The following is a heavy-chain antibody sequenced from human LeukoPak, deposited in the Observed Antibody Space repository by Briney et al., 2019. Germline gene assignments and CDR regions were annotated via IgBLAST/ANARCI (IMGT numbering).Heavy chain of an antibody. CDR1: GGTFSSYA. J-gene: IGHJ6*02. V-gene: IGHV1-8*02. CDR3: ARGAIFGVTPRGYGMDV. CDR2: MNPNNGGT. D-gene: IGHD3-3*01. Sequence: ASVKVSCKASGGTFSSYAINWVRQAPGQGLEWVGWMNPNNGGTVYAQKFQGRVTMTRDTSTGTSYMELNSLRSEDTAVYYCARGAIFGVTPRGYGMDVWGQGTTVTVSS.